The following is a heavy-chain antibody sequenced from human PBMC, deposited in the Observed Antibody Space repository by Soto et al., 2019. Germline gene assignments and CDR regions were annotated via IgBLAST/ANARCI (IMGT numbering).Heavy chain of an antibody. CDR1: GYMFPIYH. V-gene: IGHV5-10-1*01. Sequence: GESLKISCEASGYMFPIYHISWVRQMPGKGLEWVGKIDPSDSRTMYRPSSRARITISVDKSINTAYLEWGRLKASDTAMYYCARDDSNGDFDFWGQGTQVTGSS. J-gene: IGHJ4*02. CDR3: ARDDSNGDFDF. D-gene: IGHD2-8*01. CDR2: IDPSDSRT.